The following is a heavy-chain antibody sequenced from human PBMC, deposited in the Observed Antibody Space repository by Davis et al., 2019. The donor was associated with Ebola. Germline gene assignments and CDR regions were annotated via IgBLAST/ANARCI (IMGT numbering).Heavy chain of an antibody. CDR1: GFTFSSYA. CDR3: ARLTGDLIWYFDL. V-gene: IGHV3-23*01. D-gene: IGHD7-27*01. Sequence: GESLKISCAASGFTFSSYAMTWVRQAPGKGLEWVSAISGSGGSTYYADSVKDRFTISRDNAKNSLYLQMNSLRAEDTAVYYCARLTGDLIWYFDLWGRGTLVTVSS. CDR2: ISGSGGST. J-gene: IGHJ2*01.